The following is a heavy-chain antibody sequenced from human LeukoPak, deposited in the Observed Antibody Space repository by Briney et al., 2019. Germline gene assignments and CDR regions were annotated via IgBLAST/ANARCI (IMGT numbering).Heavy chain of an antibody. CDR3: ARDNWNYGSSMDV. V-gene: IGHV4-39*07. Sequence: SETLSLTCTVSGGSIRSSYYYWGWIRQPPGKGLEWTGSIYDSGSTYYNPSLKSRVTISVDTSKNQFSLKLSSVTAADTAVYYCARDNWNYGSSMDVWGQGTTVTVSS. CDR2: IYDSGST. J-gene: IGHJ6*02. D-gene: IGHD1-7*01. CDR1: GGSIRSSYYY.